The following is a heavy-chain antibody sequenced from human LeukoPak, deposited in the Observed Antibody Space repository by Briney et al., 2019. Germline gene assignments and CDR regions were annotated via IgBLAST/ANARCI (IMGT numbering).Heavy chain of an antibody. J-gene: IGHJ5*02. V-gene: IGHV4-34*01. D-gene: IGHD2-15*01. CDR2: INHSGST. Sequence: SETLSLTCAAYGGSFSGYYWSWIRQPPGKGLEWIGEINHSGSTNYNPSLKSRVTISVDTSKNQFSLKLSSVTAADTAVYYCAREGFAAYCSGGSCYSPYNWFDPWGQGTLVTVSS. CDR3: AREGFAAYCSGGSCYSPYNWFDP. CDR1: GGSFSGYY.